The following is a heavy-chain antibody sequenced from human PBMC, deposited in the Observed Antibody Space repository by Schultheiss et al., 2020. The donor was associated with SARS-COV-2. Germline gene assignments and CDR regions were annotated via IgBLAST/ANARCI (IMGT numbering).Heavy chain of an antibody. CDR1: GFTFSSYW. J-gene: IGHJ2*01. CDR3: AREGSHWYFDL. D-gene: IGHD1-26*01. V-gene: IGHV3-7*03. CDR2: IKQDGSEK. Sequence: GGSLRLSCAASGFTFSSYWMSWVRQAPGKGLEWVANIKQDGSEKYYVDSLKGRFTISRDNAKNSLYLQMNSLRAEDTAVYYCAREGSHWYFDLWGRGTLVTVSS.